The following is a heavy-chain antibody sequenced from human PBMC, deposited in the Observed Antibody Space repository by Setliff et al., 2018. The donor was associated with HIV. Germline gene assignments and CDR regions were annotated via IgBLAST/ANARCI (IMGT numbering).Heavy chain of an antibody. V-gene: IGHV1-69*13. CDR2: IIPIFGTA. CDR1: GGTFSSYV. J-gene: IGHJ5*02. CDR3: ARDFSGQQLVGGWFDP. Sequence: GASVKVSCKASGGTFSSYVISWVRQAPGQGLEWMGGIIPIFGTANYAQKFQGRVTITADESTSTAYMELSSLRSDDTAMYYCARDFSGQQLVGGWFDPWGQGTLVTVSS. D-gene: IGHD6-13*01.